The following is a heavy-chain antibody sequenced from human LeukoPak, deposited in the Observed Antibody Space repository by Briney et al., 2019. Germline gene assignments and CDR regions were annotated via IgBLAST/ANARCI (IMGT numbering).Heavy chain of an antibody. D-gene: IGHD3-9*01. J-gene: IGHJ4*02. CDR2: ITTSDGNT. CDR1: GFTFSSYT. Sequence: GGSLRLSCAASGFTFSSYTMSWVRQAPGKGLEWVSTITTSDGNTYYADSVKGRFTISRDNSKNTLYLQMNSLRAEDTAVYYCAATISEGYFDNWGQGTLVTVSS. V-gene: IGHV3-23*01. CDR3: AATISEGYFDN.